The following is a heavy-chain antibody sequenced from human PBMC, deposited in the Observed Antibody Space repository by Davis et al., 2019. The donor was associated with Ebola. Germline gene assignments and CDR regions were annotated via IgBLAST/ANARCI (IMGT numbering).Heavy chain of an antibody. CDR1: GFTFRNFA. CDR3: SRDVQFEFYDY. J-gene: IGHJ4*02. Sequence: PGGSLRLSCAASGFTFRNFAMHWVRQAPGKGLVWVSRISHDGTITTYADSVRGRFTVSRDNAQNTLYLQMNSLTAEDTAVYYCSRDVQFEFYDYWGQGTLVTVSS. CDR2: ISHDGTIT. V-gene: IGHV3-74*01. D-gene: IGHD3-10*01.